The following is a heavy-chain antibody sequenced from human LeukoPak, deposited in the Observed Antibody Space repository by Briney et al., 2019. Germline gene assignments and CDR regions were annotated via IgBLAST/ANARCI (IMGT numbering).Heavy chain of an antibody. J-gene: IGHJ4*02. D-gene: IGHD6-19*01. Sequence: GRSLRLSCAASGFTFDDYAMHWVRQAPGKGLEWVSGISWNGGSIGYADSVKGRFTISRDNAKNSLYLQVNSLRAEDTALYYCAKVHSSGAGVFDYWGQGTLVTVSS. V-gene: IGHV3-9*01. CDR2: ISWNGGSI. CDR1: GFTFDDYA. CDR3: AKVHSSGAGVFDY.